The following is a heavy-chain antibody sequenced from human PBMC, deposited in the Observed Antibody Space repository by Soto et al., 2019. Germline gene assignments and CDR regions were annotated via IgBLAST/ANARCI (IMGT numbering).Heavy chain of an antibody. CDR1: GYTFTSYY. V-gene: IGHV1-46*03. Sequence: ASVKVSCKASGYTFTSYYMHWVRQAPGQGLEWMGIINPSSGSTSYAQKFQGRVTMTRDTSTSTVYMELSSLRSEDTAVYYCARGRRGDLVVVVAATPSYMDVWGKGTTVTVSS. J-gene: IGHJ6*03. CDR2: INPSSGST. CDR3: ARGRRGDLVVVVAATPSYMDV. D-gene: IGHD2-15*01.